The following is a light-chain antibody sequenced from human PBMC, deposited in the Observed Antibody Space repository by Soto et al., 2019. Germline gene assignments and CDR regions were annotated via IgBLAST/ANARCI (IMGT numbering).Light chain of an antibody. V-gene: IGKV1-33*01. CDR3: QQYDNRPPHT. CDR2: DAS. J-gene: IGKJ2*01. CDR1: QAISNY. Sequence: DIQMTQSPSSLSASVGDRVTITCQASQAISNYLNWYQQKPGKAPKLLIYDASNLETGVPSRFSGSGSGTDFTFTISSLQPEDIATYYCQQYDNRPPHTFGQGTKLEIK.